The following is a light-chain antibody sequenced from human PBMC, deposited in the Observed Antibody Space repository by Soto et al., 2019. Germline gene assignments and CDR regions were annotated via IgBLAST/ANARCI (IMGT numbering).Light chain of an antibody. Sequence: DIQVTQSPSTLSASVGDRVTITCRASQNINNWLAWYQQKPGKAPNFLIYDASSLESGVPSRFSGSGSGTEFTLTISSLQPDDVSSYYCQQYSSYPLTFGQGTKLEI. CDR2: DAS. J-gene: IGKJ2*01. V-gene: IGKV1-5*01. CDR3: QQYSSYPLT. CDR1: QNINNW.